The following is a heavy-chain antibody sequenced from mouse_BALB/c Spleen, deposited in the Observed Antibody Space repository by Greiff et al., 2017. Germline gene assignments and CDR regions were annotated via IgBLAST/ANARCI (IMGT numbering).Heavy chain of an antibody. CDR3: ARGEVCDY. Sequence: QVQLQQSGAELARPGASVKLSCKASGYTFTDYYINWVKQRTGQGLEWIGEIYPGSGNTYYNEKFKGKATLTADKSSSTAYMQLSSLTSEDSAVYFCARGEVCDYWGQGTTLTVSS. J-gene: IGHJ2*01. V-gene: IGHV1-77*01. CDR1: GYTFTDYY. CDR2: IYPGSGNT.